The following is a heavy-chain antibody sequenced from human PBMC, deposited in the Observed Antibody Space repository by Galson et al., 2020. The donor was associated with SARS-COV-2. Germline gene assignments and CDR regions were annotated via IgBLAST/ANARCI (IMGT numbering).Heavy chain of an antibody. J-gene: IGHJ3*02. CDR2: INPSGGST. CDR1: GYTFTSYY. D-gene: IGHD3-9*01. V-gene: IGHV1-46*01. Sequence: ASVKVSCKASGYTFTSYYMHWVRQAPGQGLEWMGIINPSGGSTSYAQKFQGRVTMTRDTSTSTVYMELSSLRSEDTAVYYCARAAPGQYYDILTGYPSTGAFDIGGQGRMVTVSS. CDR3: ARAAPGQYYDILTGYPSTGAFDI.